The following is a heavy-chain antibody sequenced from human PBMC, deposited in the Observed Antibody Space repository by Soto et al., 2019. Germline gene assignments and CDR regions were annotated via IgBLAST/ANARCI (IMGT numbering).Heavy chain of an antibody. V-gene: IGHV4-31*03. CDR3: ARDGEAGTTFDY. Sequence: QVQLQESGPGLVKPSQSLSLTCTVSGGSISSGGYYWSWIRQHPGKGLEWIGYIYYSGSTYYNPSLKSRVTISVDTSKNQFSLKLSSVTAADTAVYYCARDGEAGTTFDYWGQGTLVTVSS. D-gene: IGHD1-7*01. CDR1: GGSISSGGYY. J-gene: IGHJ4*02. CDR2: IYYSGST.